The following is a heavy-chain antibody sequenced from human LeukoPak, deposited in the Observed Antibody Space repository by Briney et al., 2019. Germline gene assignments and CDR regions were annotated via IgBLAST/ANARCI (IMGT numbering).Heavy chain of an antibody. Sequence: GASVKVSCKASGGTFSSYAISWVRQAPGQGLEWMGGIIPIFGTANYAQKFQGRVTITADESTSIAYMELSSLRSEDTAVYYCASGPIFGVVMTPNYYYYMDVWGKGTTVTVSS. CDR3: ASGPIFGVVMTPNYYYYMDV. D-gene: IGHD3-3*01. V-gene: IGHV1-69*13. CDR1: GGTFSSYA. J-gene: IGHJ6*03. CDR2: IIPIFGTA.